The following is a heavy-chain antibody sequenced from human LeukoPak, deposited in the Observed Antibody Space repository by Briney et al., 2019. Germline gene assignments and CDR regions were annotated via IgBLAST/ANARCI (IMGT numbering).Heavy chain of an antibody. CDR1: GYTFTSYG. CDR2: ISAYNGNT. CDR3: ARASRGYCSSTSCSSFDY. D-gene: IGHD2-2*01. J-gene: IGHJ4*02. Sequence: ASVKVSCKASGYTFTSYGISWVRQAPGQGLEWMGWISAYNGNTNYAQKLQGRVTMTTGTSTSTAYMELRSLRSDDTAVYYCARASRGYCSSTSCSSFDYWGQGTLVTVSS. V-gene: IGHV1-18*01.